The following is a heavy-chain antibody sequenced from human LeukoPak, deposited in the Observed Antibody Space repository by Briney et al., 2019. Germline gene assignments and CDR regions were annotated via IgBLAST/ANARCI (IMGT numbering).Heavy chain of an antibody. V-gene: IGHV1-58*02. Sequence: SVKVSCKASGFTFISSTIQWVRQARGQRLEWMGWIVVGSGNTNYAQNFQERVTITRDMSTSTAYMELSSLRSEDTAVYNCAADLPGGAMFDPWGQGTLVTVSS. J-gene: IGHJ5*02. CDR2: IVVGSGNT. CDR3: AADLPGGAMFDP. CDR1: GFTFISST. D-gene: IGHD3-16*01.